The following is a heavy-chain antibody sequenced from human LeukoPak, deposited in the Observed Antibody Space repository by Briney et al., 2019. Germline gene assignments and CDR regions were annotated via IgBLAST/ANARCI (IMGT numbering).Heavy chain of an antibody. CDR1: GYSFTSYW. J-gene: IGHJ4*02. D-gene: IGHD3-10*01. Sequence: GESLKISCKGSGYSFTSYWIGWVRQMPGKGLEWMGIIYPGDSYTSYSPSFQGHVTISVDTSISTAYLQWSSLKASDTAMYYCARHYYTATGYWGQGTLVTVSS. V-gene: IGHV5-51*01. CDR2: IYPGDSYT. CDR3: ARHYYTATGY.